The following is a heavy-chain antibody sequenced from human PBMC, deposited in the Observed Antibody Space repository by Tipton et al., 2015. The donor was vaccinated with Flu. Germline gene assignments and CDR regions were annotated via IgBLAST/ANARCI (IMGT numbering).Heavy chain of an antibody. J-gene: IGHJ4*02. CDR2: IYFSGST. Sequence: TLSLTCSVSGGSISGHYWNWIRQPPGKGLEWIGYIYFSGSTESKPTLRSRFTISLDTSKKHFSLNLSSGIAAETAMYYCARGRYGELLYFDYWGQGTL. CDR1: GGSISGHY. V-gene: IGHV4-59*11. D-gene: IGHD1-26*01. CDR3: ARGRYGELLYFDY.